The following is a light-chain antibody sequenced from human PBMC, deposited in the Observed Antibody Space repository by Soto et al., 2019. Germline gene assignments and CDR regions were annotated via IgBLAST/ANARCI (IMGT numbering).Light chain of an antibody. CDR3: QQYGSSPTWT. V-gene: IGKV3-20*01. CDR2: GAS. CDR1: QSVSSSY. Sequence: EIMLTQSQGTLSLSPVERAPLXCRASQSVSSSYLAWYQQKPGQAPRLLIYGASSRATGIPDRFSGSGSGTDFTLTISRLEPEDFAAYYCQQYGSSPTWTFGQGTKVDI. J-gene: IGKJ1*01.